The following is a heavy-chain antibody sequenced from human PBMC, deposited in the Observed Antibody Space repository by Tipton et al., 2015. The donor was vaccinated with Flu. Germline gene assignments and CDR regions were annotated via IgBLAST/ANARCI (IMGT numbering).Heavy chain of an antibody. Sequence: TLSLTCAVSAYSISGGYYWGWIRQPPGKGLEWIGSISHSGRTYYKPSLKSRVTMSLDTSENQLSLNLRFVTAADTAVYYCARSTYYYGSGTSDFWGQGTLVTVSS. V-gene: IGHV4-38-2*01. J-gene: IGHJ4*02. D-gene: IGHD3-10*01. CDR2: ISHSGRT. CDR3: ARSTYYYGSGTSDF. CDR1: AYSISGGYY.